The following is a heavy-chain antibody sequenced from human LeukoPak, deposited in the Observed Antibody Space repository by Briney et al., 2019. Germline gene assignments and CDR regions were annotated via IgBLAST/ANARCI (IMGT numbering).Heavy chain of an antibody. CDR1: GFTLSSYG. V-gene: IGHV3-23*01. J-gene: IGHJ4*02. Sequence: GGSLRLSCAASGFTLSSYGMTWARQAPGKGLEWVSSISGGGYTTYYADSVKGRFIISRDNSKNTLYLQMYSLRAEDTAVYYCAKDYYDSYYFEYWGQGTLVTVSS. D-gene: IGHD3-22*01. CDR3: AKDYYDSYYFEY. CDR2: ISGGGYTT.